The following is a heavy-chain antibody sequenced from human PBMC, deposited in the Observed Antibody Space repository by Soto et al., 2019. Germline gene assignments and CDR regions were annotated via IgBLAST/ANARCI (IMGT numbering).Heavy chain of an antibody. D-gene: IGHD3-10*01. CDR3: ARTDVVRGVYYFDY. Sequence: EVQLVESGGGLVKPGGSLRLSCAASGFTFSSYSMNWVRQAPGKGLEWVSSISSSSSYIYYADSVKGRFTISSDNAKNSLYLQMNSLRAEDTAVYYWARTDVVRGVYYFDYWGQGTLVTVSS. CDR2: ISSSSSYI. V-gene: IGHV3-21*01. J-gene: IGHJ4*02. CDR1: GFTFSSYS.